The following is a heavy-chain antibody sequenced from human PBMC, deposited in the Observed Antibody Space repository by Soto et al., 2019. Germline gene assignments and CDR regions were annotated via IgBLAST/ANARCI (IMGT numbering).Heavy chain of an antibody. CDR2: IYYSGST. CDR3: ARGREIVVRPPTYYYYGMDV. Sequence: SETLSLTCTVSGGSISSGGYYWSWIRQHPGKGLEWIGYIYYSGSTYYNPSLKSRVTISVDTSKNQFSLKLSSVTAADTAVYYCARGREIVVRPPTYYYYGMDVWGQGTTVTVSS. CDR1: GGSISSGGYY. D-gene: IGHD3-22*01. V-gene: IGHV4-31*03. J-gene: IGHJ6*02.